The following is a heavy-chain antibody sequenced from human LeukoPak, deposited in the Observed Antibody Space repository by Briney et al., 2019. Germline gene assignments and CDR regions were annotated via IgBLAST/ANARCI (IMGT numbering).Heavy chain of an antibody. CDR3: ASFQMGIVGIGGNDY. CDR1: GFTFSSYA. J-gene: IGHJ4*02. V-gene: IGHV3-30-3*01. CDR2: ISYDGSNK. D-gene: IGHD3-22*01. Sequence: GGSLRLSCAASGFTFSSYAMHWVRQAPGKGLEWVAVISYDGSNKYYADSVKGRFTISRDNSKNTLYLQMNSLRAEDTAVYYCASFQMGIVGIGGNDYWGQGTLVTVSS.